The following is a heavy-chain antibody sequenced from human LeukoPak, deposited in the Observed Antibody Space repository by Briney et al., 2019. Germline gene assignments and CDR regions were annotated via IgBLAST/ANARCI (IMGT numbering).Heavy chain of an antibody. Sequence: PGGSLRLSCAASGFTFSSYSMNWVRQAPGKGLEWVSYIRSGGSITRYADYVKGRFTISRDNSKDTLFLQINSLRAEDTAVYYCAKDRDASYYYDSSAYGHWGQGTLVTVSS. CDR1: GFTFSSYS. V-gene: IGHV3-48*01. J-gene: IGHJ4*02. CDR2: IRSGGSIT. CDR3: AKDRDASYYYDSSAYGH. D-gene: IGHD3-22*01.